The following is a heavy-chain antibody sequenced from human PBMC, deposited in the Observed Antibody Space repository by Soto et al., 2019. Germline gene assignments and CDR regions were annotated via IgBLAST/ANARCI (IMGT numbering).Heavy chain of an antibody. D-gene: IGHD2-15*01. J-gene: IGHJ6*02. CDR1: GFRFEDYA. Sequence: PGGSLRLSCAASGFRFEDYAMHWVRQAPGKGLEWVAGIAWNSDLIGYADSVKGRFTISRDNGKNSLYLQMNSLRAEDTAVYYCAKDLGGYGMDVRGQRTTVTVS. CDR2: IAWNSDLI. V-gene: IGHV3-9*01. CDR3: AKDLGGYGMDV.